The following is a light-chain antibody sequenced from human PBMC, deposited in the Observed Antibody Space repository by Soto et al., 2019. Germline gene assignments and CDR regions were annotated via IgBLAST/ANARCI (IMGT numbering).Light chain of an antibody. V-gene: IGKV1-5*01. CDR1: QSISNW. CDR2: DAS. J-gene: IGKJ1*01. CDR3: QQYNSSPWT. Sequence: DIQITQSPSTLSSSVGDRVTITCLASQSISNWLAWYQQKSGKAPKLLIYDASSLESGVPSRFSGSGSETEFTLTISSLQPDDFATFYCQQYNSSPWTFGQGTKVDIK.